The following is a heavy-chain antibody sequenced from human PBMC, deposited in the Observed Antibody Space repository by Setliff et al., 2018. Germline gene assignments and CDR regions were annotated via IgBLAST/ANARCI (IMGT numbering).Heavy chain of an antibody. D-gene: IGHD2-21*01. CDR3: ARFLDPRDGYQNSPGFDF. CDR1: GGSISTFY. V-gene: IGHV4-59*01. Sequence: LSLTCTVSGGSISTFYWSWIRQSPEKGLEWIAYIHYSGSTNQNPSLKSRVTISLDTPKNQFSLKLSYMTAANTAVYYCARFLDPRDGYQNSPGFDFWGQGALVTVSS. J-gene: IGHJ4*02. CDR2: IHYSGST.